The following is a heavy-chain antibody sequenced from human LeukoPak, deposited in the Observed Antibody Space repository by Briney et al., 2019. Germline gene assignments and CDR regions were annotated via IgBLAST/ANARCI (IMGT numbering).Heavy chain of an antibody. CDR2: IYYSGST. D-gene: IGHD3-10*01. Sequence: SETLSLTCTVSGGSISSYYWTWIRQPPGKGLEWIAYIYYSGSTNYNPSLKSRVTISVDTSKNQFSLKLRSVTAADTAVYYCARVEEGYGSGRRENYYYYYMDVWGKGTTVTVSS. CDR1: GGSISSYY. V-gene: IGHV4-59*01. CDR3: ARVEEGYGSGRRENYYYYYMDV. J-gene: IGHJ6*03.